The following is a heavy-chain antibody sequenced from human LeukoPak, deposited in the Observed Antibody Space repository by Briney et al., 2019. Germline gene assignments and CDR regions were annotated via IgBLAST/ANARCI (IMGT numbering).Heavy chain of an antibody. J-gene: IGHJ6*02. CDR3: ASWGAVAGRRDYYYYGMDV. Sequence: PSQTLSLTCAISGDSVSSNSAAWNWIRQSPSRGLEWLGRTYYRSKWYNDYAVSVKSRITINPDTSKNQFSLQLNSVTPEDTAVYYCASWGAVAGRRDYYYYGMDVWGQGTAVTVSS. CDR2: TYYRSKWYN. V-gene: IGHV6-1*01. CDR1: GDSVSSNSAA. D-gene: IGHD6-19*01.